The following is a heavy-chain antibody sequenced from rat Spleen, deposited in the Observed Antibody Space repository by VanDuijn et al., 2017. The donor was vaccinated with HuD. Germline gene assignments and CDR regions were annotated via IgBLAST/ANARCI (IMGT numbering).Heavy chain of an antibody. J-gene: IGHJ3*01. Sequence: EVQLQESGPGLVKPSQSLSLTCSVTGHSISSGYRWNWIRKFPGNELEWMGYINSAGSTIYNPSLKSRNSITRDTSKNQFFLQVNSVSTEDTATYYCARSDGTHYYLPFAYWGQGTLVTVSS. CDR2: INSAGST. CDR1: GHSISSGYR. D-gene: IGHD1-12*02. CDR3: ARSDGTHYYLPFAY. V-gene: IGHV3-3*01.